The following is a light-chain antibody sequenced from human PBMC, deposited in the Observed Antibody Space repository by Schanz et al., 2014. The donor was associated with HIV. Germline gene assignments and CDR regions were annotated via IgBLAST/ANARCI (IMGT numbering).Light chain of an antibody. CDR3: QQFDNWPPWT. J-gene: IGKJ1*01. V-gene: IGKV3D-15*01. CDR2: SAS. CDR1: QSVSSN. Sequence: EIVMTQSPATLSVSPGERATLSCRASQSVSSNLAWYQQKPGQVPRLLIYSASRRANGIPDRFSGSGSGTDFTLTISRLEPEDFAVYYCQQFDNWPPWTFGQGTKVEFK.